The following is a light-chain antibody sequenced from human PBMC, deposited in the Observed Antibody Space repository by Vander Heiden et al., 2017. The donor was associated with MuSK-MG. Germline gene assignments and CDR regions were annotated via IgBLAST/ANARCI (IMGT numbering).Light chain of an antibody. V-gene: IGLV1-47*03. CDR3: AAWDDSLSGGV. Sequence: QSVLTPPPSASGTPGQRVTISCSGSRSHLGSNYVYWYQQRPGTAPKLLIYRNNPRPSGVPDRFSGSKSGTSASLASSGLWSEDEADYYCAAWDDSLSGGVFGGGTKLTVL. J-gene: IGLJ2*01. CDR1: RSHLGSNY. CDR2: RNN.